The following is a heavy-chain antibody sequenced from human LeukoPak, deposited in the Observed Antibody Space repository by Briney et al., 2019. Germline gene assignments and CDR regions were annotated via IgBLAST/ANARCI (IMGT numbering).Heavy chain of an antibody. CDR1: GYTLTELS. CDR3: ATEGYCSGGSCNSLDF. CDR2: FDPEDGET. Sequence: ASVKVSCKVSGYTLTELSMHWVRQAPGKGLEWMGGFDPEDGETIYAQNFQGRVTMTEDTSTHTAYMELSSLRSEDTAVYYCATEGYCSGGSCNSLDFWGQGTLVTVSS. D-gene: IGHD2-15*01. V-gene: IGHV1-24*01. J-gene: IGHJ4*02.